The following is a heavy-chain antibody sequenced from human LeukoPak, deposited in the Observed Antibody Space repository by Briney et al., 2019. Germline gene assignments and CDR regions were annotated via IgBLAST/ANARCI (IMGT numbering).Heavy chain of an antibody. CDR2: INPNSGGT. CDR1: GYTFTGYY. D-gene: IGHD3-10*01. V-gene: IGHV1-2*02. CDR3: GSWDYGSGSYSPYY. J-gene: IGHJ4*02. Sequence: ASVKVSCKASGYTFTGYYIHWVRQAPGQGLEWMGWINPNSGGTKFAQKFQGRVTMTRDTSISTAYMELSGLGSDDTAVYYCGSWDYGSGSYSPYYWGQGTLVPVST.